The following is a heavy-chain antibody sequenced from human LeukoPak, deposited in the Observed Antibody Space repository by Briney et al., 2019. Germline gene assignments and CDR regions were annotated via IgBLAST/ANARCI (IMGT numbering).Heavy chain of an antibody. Sequence: GGTLRLSCAASGFTISSYSMSWVRQAPGKGLEWVSAISGSGGSTYYAASVKGRFTISGAYTKNSLLHLMNMTAADEAAVYYGARDQRADNAYGMDVWGQGTTVTVSS. V-gene: IGHV3-23*01. CDR3: ARDQRADNAYGMDV. CDR2: ISGSGGST. J-gene: IGHJ6*02. D-gene: IGHD1-14*01. CDR1: GFTISSYS.